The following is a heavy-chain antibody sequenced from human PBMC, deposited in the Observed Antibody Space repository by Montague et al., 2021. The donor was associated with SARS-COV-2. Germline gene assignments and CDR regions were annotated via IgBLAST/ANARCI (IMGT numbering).Heavy chain of an antibody. V-gene: IGHV4-4*02. Sequence: SETLSLTCAVSGGSISNSQWWSWVRQPPGKGLEWIGEIYHSGSTNYNPSLKNRVTISVDKSKNQFSLKLNSVTAADTAVYYCARRGAGWFGSNPERFDSWGQGTLVTVSS. CDR3: ARRGAGWFGSNPERFDS. CDR2: IYHSGST. CDR1: GGSISNSQW. J-gene: IGHJ4*02. D-gene: IGHD3-10*01.